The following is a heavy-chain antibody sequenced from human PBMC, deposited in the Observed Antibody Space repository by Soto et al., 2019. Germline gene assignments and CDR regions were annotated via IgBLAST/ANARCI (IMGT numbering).Heavy chain of an antibody. CDR2: ISYDGSNK. CDR1: GFTFSSYA. V-gene: IGHV3-30-3*01. J-gene: IGHJ2*01. D-gene: IGHD6-13*01. CDR3: ARGIAAARTDWYFDL. Sequence: QVQLVESGGGVVQPGRSLRLSCAASGFTFSSYAMHWVRQAPGKGLEWVAVISYDGSNKYYADSVKGRFTISRDNSKNTLYLQMNSLRAEDTAVYYCARGIAAARTDWYFDLWGRGTLVTVSS.